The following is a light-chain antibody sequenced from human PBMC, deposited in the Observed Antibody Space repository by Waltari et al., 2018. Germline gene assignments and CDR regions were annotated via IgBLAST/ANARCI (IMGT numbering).Light chain of an antibody. J-gene: IGLJ1*01. V-gene: IGLV1-40*01. CDR3: QSYDSSLRGFYV. CDR1: RSTLVAGYG. CDR2: DNT. Sequence: QSVLTQPPSLSGPPGPRFTISCTCIRSTLVAGYGVQCYQQFPGKAPKLLIYDNTNRPSGVPARCSGSKSGSSASLAITGLQAEDEDDYYCQSYDSSLRGFYVFGTGTKVTV.